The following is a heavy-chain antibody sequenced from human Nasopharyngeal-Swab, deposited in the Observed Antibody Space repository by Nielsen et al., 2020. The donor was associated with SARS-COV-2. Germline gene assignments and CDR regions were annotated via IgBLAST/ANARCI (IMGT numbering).Heavy chain of an antibody. J-gene: IGHJ1*01. Sequence: GGSLSLSCAASVFTFSNYALSWVRQAPGQGLAWVSSISGSVGSTYYADSVKGRFTISRDNSKYTLSLQMNSLRAEDTAVYYCAKDGEEQQLVRYFQHWGQGTLVTVSS. V-gene: IGHV3-23*01. CDR1: VFTFSNYA. D-gene: IGHD6-13*01. CDR2: ISGSVGST. CDR3: AKDGEEQQLVRYFQH.